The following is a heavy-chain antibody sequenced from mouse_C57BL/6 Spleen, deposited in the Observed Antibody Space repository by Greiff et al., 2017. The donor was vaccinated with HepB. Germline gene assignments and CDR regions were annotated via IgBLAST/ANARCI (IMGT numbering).Heavy chain of an antibody. CDR1: GYTFTGYW. D-gene: IGHD2-1*01. CDR3: ERKGYYGNSPFAY. V-gene: IGHV1-9*01. Sequence: VQLQQSGAELMKPGASVKLSCKATGYTFTGYWIEWVKQRPGHGLEWIGEILPGSGSTNYNEKFKGKATFTADTSSNTAYMQLSSLTTKDSAIYYCERKGYYGNSPFAYWGQGTLVTVSA. CDR2: ILPGSGST. J-gene: IGHJ3*01.